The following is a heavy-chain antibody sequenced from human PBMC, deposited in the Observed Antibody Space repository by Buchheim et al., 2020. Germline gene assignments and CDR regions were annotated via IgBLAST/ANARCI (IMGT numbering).Heavy chain of an antibody. CDR1: GGSISSSSYY. CDR3: ASRRARYSYGYYFDY. CDR2: IYYSGST. J-gene: IGHJ4*02. V-gene: IGHV4-39*01. Sequence: QLQLQESGPGLVKPSETLSLTCTVSGGSISSSSYYWGWIRQPPGKGLEWIGSIYYSGSTYYNPSLKSRVTISVDTSKNQFSLKLSYVTAADTAVYYCASRRARYSYGYYFDYWGQGT. D-gene: IGHD5-18*01.